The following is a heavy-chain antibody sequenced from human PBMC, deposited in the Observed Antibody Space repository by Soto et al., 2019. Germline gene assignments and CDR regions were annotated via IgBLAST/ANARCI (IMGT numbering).Heavy chain of an antibody. CDR2: IYSGGST. D-gene: IGHD2-15*01. CDR3: ARGGGDCSGGSCYFWRYYFGY. J-gene: IGHJ4*02. CDR1: GFTVSSNY. V-gene: IGHV3-66*01. Sequence: EVQLVESGGGLVQPGGSLRLSCAASGFTVSSNYMSWVRQAPGKGLEWVSVIYSGGSTYYADSVKGRFTISRDNYKNTLYLQMNSLRAEDTAVYYCARGGGDCSGGSCYFWRYYFGYWGQGTLVTVSS.